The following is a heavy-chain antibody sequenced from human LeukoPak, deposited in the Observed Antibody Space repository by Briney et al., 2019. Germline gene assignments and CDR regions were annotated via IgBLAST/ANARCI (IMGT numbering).Heavy chain of an antibody. CDR2: ISYDGSNK. V-gene: IGHV3-30-3*01. J-gene: IGHJ5*02. Sequence: PGGSLRLSCAASGFTFSSYAMHWVRQAPGKGLEWVAVISYDGSNKYYADSVKGRFTISRDNSKNTLYLQMNSLRAEDTAVYYCASGGIPPYNWFDPWGQGTLVTVSS. CDR3: ASGGIPPYNWFDP. CDR1: GFTFSSYA. D-gene: IGHD3-16*01.